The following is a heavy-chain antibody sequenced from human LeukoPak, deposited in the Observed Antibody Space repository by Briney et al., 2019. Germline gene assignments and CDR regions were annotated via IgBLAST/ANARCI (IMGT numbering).Heavy chain of an antibody. CDR1: GGTFSSYA. J-gene: IGHJ6*02. CDR3: ARDRIAVAATPDYYYYGMDV. V-gene: IGHV1-69*13. Sequence: WASVKVSCKASGGTFSSYAISWVRQAPGQGLEWMGGIIPIFGTANYAQKFQGRVTITADESTSTAYMELSSLRSEDTAVYYCARDRIAVAATPDYYYYGMDVWGQGTTVTVSS. CDR2: IIPIFGTA. D-gene: IGHD6-19*01.